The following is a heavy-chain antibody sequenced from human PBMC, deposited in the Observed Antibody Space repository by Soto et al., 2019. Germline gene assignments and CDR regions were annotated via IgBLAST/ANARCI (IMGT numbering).Heavy chain of an antibody. Sequence: QVQLVQSGAEVKKPGASVRVSCKTSGYTFINYGITWVRQAPGQGLEWMGWLSACNGDTSSSEKVQDRFTMTTDTSTNTVYMDLRSLRSDDTAVYYCARWSAIVGGAEALDIWGQGTMVIVSS. D-gene: IGHD1-26*01. CDR3: ARWSAIVGGAEALDI. J-gene: IGHJ3*02. V-gene: IGHV1-18*01. CDR2: LSACNGDT. CDR1: GYTFINYG.